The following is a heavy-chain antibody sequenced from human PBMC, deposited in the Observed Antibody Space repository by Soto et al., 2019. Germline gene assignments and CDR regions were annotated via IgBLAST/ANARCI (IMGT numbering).Heavy chain of an antibody. Sequence: ALRLSCAASGFTFSSYWMSWVRQAPGKGLEWVANIKQDGSEKYYVDSVKGRFTISRDNAKNSLYLQMNSLRAEDTAVYYCARRGRWLQLNDAFDIWGQGTMVTVSS. CDR1: GFTFSSYW. CDR2: IKQDGSEK. J-gene: IGHJ3*02. CDR3: ARRGRWLQLNDAFDI. D-gene: IGHD5-12*01. V-gene: IGHV3-7*01.